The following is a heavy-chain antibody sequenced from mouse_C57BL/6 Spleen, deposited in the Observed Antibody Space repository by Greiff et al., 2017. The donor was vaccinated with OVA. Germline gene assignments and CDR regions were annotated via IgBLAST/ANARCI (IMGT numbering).Heavy chain of an antibody. V-gene: IGHV1-52*01. CDR2: IDPSDSET. J-gene: IGHJ3*01. CDR1: GYTFTSYW. CDR3: AGDYGSLTGVAY. D-gene: IGHD1-1*01. Sequence: QVQLQQPGAKLVRPGSSVKLSCKASGYTFTSYWMHWVKQRPIQGLEWIGNIDPSDSETHYNQKFKDKATLTVDKSSSTAYMQLSSLTSEDSAVYYCAGDYGSLTGVAYWGQGTLVTVSA.